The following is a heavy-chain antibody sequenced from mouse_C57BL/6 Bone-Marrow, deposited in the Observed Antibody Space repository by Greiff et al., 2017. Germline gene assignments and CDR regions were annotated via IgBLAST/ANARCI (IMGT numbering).Heavy chain of an antibody. V-gene: IGHV1-82*01. CDR3: ARVRYSYGSSPYFDV. D-gene: IGHD1-1*01. Sequence: QVQLQQSGPALVKPGASVKISCKASGYAFRSSWMNWVKQRPGKGLEWIGRIYPGDGDTNYNGKFKGTATLTADKSSSPAYMQLSSLTSEDSAVYFGARVRYSYGSSPYFDVWGTGTTVTVSS. J-gene: IGHJ1*03. CDR2: IYPGDGDT. CDR1: GYAFRSSW.